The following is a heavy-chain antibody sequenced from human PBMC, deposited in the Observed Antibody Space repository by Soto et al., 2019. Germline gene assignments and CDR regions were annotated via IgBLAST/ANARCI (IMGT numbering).Heavy chain of an antibody. V-gene: IGHV3-21*01. Sequence: GGSLRLSCAASGFTFSSYSMNWVRQAPGKGLEWVSSISSSSSYIYYADSVKGRFTISRDNAKNSLYLQMNSLRAEDTAVYYCARGSLWFGELLSPYYYYGMHVWGQGTTVTVSS. CDR1: GFTFSSYS. CDR2: ISSSSSYI. J-gene: IGHJ6*02. CDR3: ARGSLWFGELLSPYYYYGMHV. D-gene: IGHD3-10*01.